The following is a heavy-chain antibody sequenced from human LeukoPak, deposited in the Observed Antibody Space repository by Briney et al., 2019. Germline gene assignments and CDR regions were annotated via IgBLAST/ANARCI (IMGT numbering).Heavy chain of an antibody. CDR1: GCSFSRYA. D-gene: IGHD6-13*01. CDR3: AKPGEGAAAGRPLYYFDY. CDR2: ISHSGGST. J-gene: IGHJ4*02. V-gene: IGHV3-23*01. Sequence: PRVALPLPCVHSGCSFSRYALRWVGQAARKGLEWVSWISHSGGSTYYADSVKGRCTISRDNSQNTLSLQMNSLRAEDTAVYYCAKPGEGAAAGRPLYYFDYWGQGTLVTVSS.